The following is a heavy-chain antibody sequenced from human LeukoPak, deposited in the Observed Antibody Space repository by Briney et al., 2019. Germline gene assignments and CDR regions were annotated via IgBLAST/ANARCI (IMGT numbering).Heavy chain of an antibody. CDR3: ASPTIDYGSGTHYFDY. V-gene: IGHV4-38-2*02. J-gene: IGHJ4*02. Sequence: SETLSLTCIVSNYYITNGYYWGWIRQSPGMGLEWIASVDYSGSTYYNPSLKSRVTISVDTSKNQFSLKLSSVTAADTAVYYCASPTIDYGSGTHYFDYWGQGTLVTVSS. CDR1: NYYITNGYY. CDR2: VDYSGST. D-gene: IGHD3-10*01.